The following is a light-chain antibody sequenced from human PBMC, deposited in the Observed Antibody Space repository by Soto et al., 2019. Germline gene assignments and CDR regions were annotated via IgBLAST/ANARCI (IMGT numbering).Light chain of an antibody. CDR3: QQYGSSSLT. V-gene: IGKV3-20*01. J-gene: IGKJ4*01. CDR2: GAS. Sequence: EIVLTQSPGTLSLSPGERATLSCRASQSVSSSYLAWYQQKPGKATRLLIYGASSRATGIPDRFSGSGSGTDFTLTISILEPEDFAVYYCQQYGSSSLTFGGGTKVEIK. CDR1: QSVSSSY.